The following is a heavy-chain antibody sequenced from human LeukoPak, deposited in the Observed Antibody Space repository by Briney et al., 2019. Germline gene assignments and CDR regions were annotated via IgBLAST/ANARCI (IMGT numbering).Heavy chain of an antibody. Sequence: GRALRLSCAASGFTFSSYGMHWVRQAPGKGLEWVAVISYDGSNKYYADSVKGRFTISRDNSKNTLYLQMNSLRAEDTAVYYCAKDRRSSGWLDWFDPWGQGTLVTVSS. D-gene: IGHD6-19*01. CDR1: GFTFSSYG. J-gene: IGHJ5*02. V-gene: IGHV3-30*18. CDR2: ISYDGSNK. CDR3: AKDRRSSGWLDWFDP.